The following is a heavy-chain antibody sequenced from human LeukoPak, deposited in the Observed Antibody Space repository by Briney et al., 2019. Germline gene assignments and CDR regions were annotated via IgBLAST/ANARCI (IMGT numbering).Heavy chain of an antibody. CDR3: ARVYYSNSYDYWYFDL. CDR2: IYYSGST. J-gene: IGHJ2*01. CDR1: GGSISSSSYY. Sequence: SETLSLTCTVSGGSISSSSYYWGWIRQPPGKGLEWIGSIYYSGSTQYNPSLKSRVTISVDTSKNQFSLKLSSVTAADTAAYYCARVYYSNSYDYWYFDLWGRGTLVTVSS. V-gene: IGHV4-39*07. D-gene: IGHD6-13*01.